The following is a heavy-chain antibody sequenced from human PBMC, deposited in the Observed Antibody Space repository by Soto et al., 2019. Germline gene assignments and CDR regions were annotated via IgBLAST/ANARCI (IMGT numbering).Heavy chain of an antibody. D-gene: IGHD3-3*01. J-gene: IGHJ4*02. CDR2: IRSKAYGGTT. V-gene: IGHV3-49*05. CDR3: TRTPLWVFGVVISFDY. CDR1: GFTFGDYA. Sequence: EVQLVESGGGLVKPGRSLRLSCTASGFTFGDYAMSWFRQAPGKGLEWVGFIRSKAYGGTTEYAASVKGRFTISRDDSKSIAYLQMNSLKTEDTAVYYCTRTPLWVFGVVISFDYWGQGTLVTVSS.